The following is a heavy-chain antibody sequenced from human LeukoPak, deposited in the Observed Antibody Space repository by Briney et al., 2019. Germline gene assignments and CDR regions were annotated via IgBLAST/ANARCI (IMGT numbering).Heavy chain of an antibody. J-gene: IGHJ4*02. Sequence: GGSLRLSCAASGFTFSSYNMNWVRQAPGKGLEWVSSITSSSSYIYYADSVKGRFTISRDNAKNSVHLQMDSLRAEDTAVYYCAINGRRDGYNSYFDDWGQGTLVTVSS. CDR1: GFTFSSYN. CDR2: ITSSSSYI. CDR3: AINGRRDGYNSYFDD. D-gene: IGHD5-24*01. V-gene: IGHV3-21*01.